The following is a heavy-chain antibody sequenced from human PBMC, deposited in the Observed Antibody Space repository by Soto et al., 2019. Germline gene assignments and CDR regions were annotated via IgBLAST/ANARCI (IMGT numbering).Heavy chain of an antibody. CDR2: IGTAGDT. V-gene: IGHV3-13*01. J-gene: IGHJ6*03. CDR3: ARGDLYYYYMDV. D-gene: IGHD2-21*02. CDR1: GFTFSSYD. Sequence: GGSLRLSCAASGFTFSSYDMHWVRQATGKGLEWVSAIGTAGDTYYPGSVKGRFTISRENAKNSLYLQMNSLRAGDTAVYYCARGDLYYYYMDVWGKGTTVTVSS.